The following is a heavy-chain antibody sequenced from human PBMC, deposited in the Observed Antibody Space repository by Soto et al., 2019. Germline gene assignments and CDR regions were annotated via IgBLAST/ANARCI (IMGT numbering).Heavy chain of an antibody. D-gene: IGHD3-22*01. V-gene: IGHV4-61*01. CDR2: IYYSGST. CDR1: GGSVSSGSYY. CDR3: ASLLPDVSCCYVGFDY. J-gene: IGHJ4*02. Sequence: QVQLQESGPGLVKPSETLSLTCTVSGGSVSSGSYYWSWIRQPPGKGLEWIGYIYYSGSTNYNPYLHIRFTISADTSNNPFSLMLTSVTAASTAVYYFASLLPDVSCCYVGFDYWGQGTLVTVSS.